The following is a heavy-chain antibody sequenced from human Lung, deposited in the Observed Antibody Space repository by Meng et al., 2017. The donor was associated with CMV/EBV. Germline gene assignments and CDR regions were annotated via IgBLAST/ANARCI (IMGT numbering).Heavy chain of an antibody. CDR3: ARGEDIVVVRSDAFDI. CDR2: INSDGSST. V-gene: IGHV3-74*01. J-gene: IGHJ3*02. Sequence: GESLKISCAASGFTFSSYWMHWVRQAPGKGLVWVSRINSDGSSTSYADSVKGRFTISRDNAKNTLYLQMNSLRAEDTAVYYCARGEDIVVVRSDAFDIWGQGXMVTVSS. CDR1: GFTFSSYW. D-gene: IGHD2-2*01.